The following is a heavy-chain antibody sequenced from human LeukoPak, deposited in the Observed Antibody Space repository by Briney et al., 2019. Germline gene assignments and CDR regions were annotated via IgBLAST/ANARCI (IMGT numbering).Heavy chain of an antibody. D-gene: IGHD6-13*01. CDR1: EFTFSSYW. V-gene: IGHV3-48*01. Sequence: GGSLRLSCAASEFTFSSYWMNWVRQAPGKGLEWVSYISSSSSTIYYADSVKGRFTISRDNAKNSLYLQMNSLRAEDTAVYYCAREIELGSSWSSFFDYWGQGTLVTVSS. CDR3: AREIELGSSWSSFFDY. J-gene: IGHJ4*02. CDR2: ISSSSSTI.